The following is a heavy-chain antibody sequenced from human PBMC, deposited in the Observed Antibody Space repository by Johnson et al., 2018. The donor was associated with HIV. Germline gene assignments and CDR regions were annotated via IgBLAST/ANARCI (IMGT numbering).Heavy chain of an antibody. Sequence: VQLVESGGGAVQPGRSLRLSYAASGFTFSCYDMHWVRQAPGKGLEWVSGINWNSGSIGYADSVKGRFTIYRDNAKNSLYLQMNSLRAEDTALYYCAKDIHGVGYDPPGDIWGQGTMVTVSS. D-gene: IGHD5-12*01. CDR2: INWNSGSI. CDR1: GFTFSCYD. J-gene: IGHJ3*02. CDR3: AKDIHGVGYDPPGDI. V-gene: IGHV3-9*01.